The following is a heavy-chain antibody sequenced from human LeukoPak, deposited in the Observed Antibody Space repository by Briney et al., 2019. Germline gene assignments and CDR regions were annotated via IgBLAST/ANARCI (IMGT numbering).Heavy chain of an antibody. CDR3: ARVQGNPDLYSGSYFYMDV. J-gene: IGHJ6*03. Sequence: SVKVSCKASGGTFSNYAVNWVRQAPGQGLEWMGGIIPIFGTSNNAQQFQGRVTFTADESTSIVYMELSRLRSEDTAVYYCARVQGNPDLYSGSYFYMDVWGNGTTVTISS. CDR1: GGTFSNYA. D-gene: IGHD1-26*01. CDR2: IIPIFGTS. V-gene: IGHV1-69*13.